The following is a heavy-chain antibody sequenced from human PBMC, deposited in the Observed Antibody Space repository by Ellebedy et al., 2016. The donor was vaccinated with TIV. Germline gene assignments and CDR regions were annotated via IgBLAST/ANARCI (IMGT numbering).Heavy chain of an antibody. D-gene: IGHD3-10*01. V-gene: IGHV5-51*01. CDR1: GYSFTSYW. CDR2: IYPGDSDT. CDR3: ARRFGELSSDP. Sequence: ASVKVSCKGSGYSFTSYWIGWVRQMPGKGLEWMGIIYPGDSDTRYSPSFQGQVTISADKSISTAYLQWSSLKAPDTAMYYCARRFGELSSDPWGQGTLVTVS. J-gene: IGHJ5*02.